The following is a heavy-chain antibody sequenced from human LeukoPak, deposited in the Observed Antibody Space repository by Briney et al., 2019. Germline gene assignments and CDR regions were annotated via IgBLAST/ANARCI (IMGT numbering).Heavy chain of an antibody. D-gene: IGHD3-10*01. J-gene: IGHJ4*02. CDR1: GFTFSSYD. CDR2: ITYSSGYT. Sequence: GGSLRLSCAASGFTFSSYDMSWVRQAPGKGLEWVTGITYSSGYTYYADSVKGRFTISRDNSRNTQYLQMNSLRAEDTAVYYCAKDPSDLGGSGSNNYFDCWGQGTLVTVSS. CDR3: AKDPSDLGGSGSNNYFDC. V-gene: IGHV3-23*01.